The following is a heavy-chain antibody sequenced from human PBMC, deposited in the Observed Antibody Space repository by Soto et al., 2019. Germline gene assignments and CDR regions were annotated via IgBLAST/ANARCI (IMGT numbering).Heavy chain of an antibody. CDR2: INAGNGNT. V-gene: IGHV1-3*01. CDR1: GYTFTSYA. CDR3: ARVTYDFWSGYQAGFDY. D-gene: IGHD3-3*01. J-gene: IGHJ4*02. Sequence: ASVKVSCKASGYTFTSYAMHWVRQAPGQRLEWMGWINAGNGNTKYSQKFQGRVTITRDTSASTAYMELSSLRSEDTAVYYCARVTYDFWSGYQAGFDYWGQGTLVNVSS.